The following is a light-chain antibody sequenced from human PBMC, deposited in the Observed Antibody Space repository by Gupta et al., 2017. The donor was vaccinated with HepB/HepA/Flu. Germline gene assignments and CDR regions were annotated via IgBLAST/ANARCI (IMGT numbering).Light chain of an antibody. CDR1: SSNSANDN. CDR3: VGCDDSLSGYV. Sequence: QPVPTQPSSASGTPAQIATIASSPSSSNSANDNAYWYQQLSGTAPKLLIYNDNQRPSGVPDLFSGSTSATTASLAIRGLRSEDEADDYCVGCDDSLSGYVFGAGTKVTVL. J-gene: IGLJ1*01. V-gene: IGLV1-47*02. CDR2: NDN.